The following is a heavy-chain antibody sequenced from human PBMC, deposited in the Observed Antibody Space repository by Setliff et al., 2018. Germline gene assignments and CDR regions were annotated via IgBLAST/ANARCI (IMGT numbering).Heavy chain of an antibody. CDR1: GYSFSDSA. Sequence: VASVKVSCKAYGYSFSDSAVNWVRQAPGQGLEWVGWISAYSGNAYYAQNLHGRVTMTTDTSTTTAYMELRSLRSDDTAVYYCARERIYDGLNYNGMDVWGQGTTVTVSS. J-gene: IGHJ6*01. CDR3: ARERIYDGLNYNGMDV. CDR2: ISAYSGNA. V-gene: IGHV1-18*01. D-gene: IGHD3-3*01.